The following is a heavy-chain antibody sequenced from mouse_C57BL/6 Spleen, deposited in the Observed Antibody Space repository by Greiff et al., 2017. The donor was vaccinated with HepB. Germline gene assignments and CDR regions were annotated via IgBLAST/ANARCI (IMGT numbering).Heavy chain of an antibody. CDR2: FYPGSGSI. J-gene: IGHJ1*03. Sequence: VQLQESGAELVKPGASVKLSCKASGYTFTEYTIHWVKQRSGQGLEWIGWFYPGSGSIKYNEKFKDKATLTADKSSSTAYMEHNRLTSEDSAVYFCARHETYGSSRYFDVWGTGTTVTVSS. D-gene: IGHD1-1*01. CDR1: GYTFTEYT. CDR3: ARHETYGSSRYFDV. V-gene: IGHV1-62-2*01.